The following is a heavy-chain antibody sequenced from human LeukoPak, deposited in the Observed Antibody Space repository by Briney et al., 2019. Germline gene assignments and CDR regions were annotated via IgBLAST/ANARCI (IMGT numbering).Heavy chain of an antibody. V-gene: IGHV1-3*01. Sequence: EASVKVSCKASGYTFTSYPTHLVRQAPGQSLQSILWINSANVNTKYSHKFQGRATTTRDTSASTAYMELTSLRSEDTAVYYCARSPPYSSGWSFVLYNPGYLDSCGPGTLVTVSS. D-gene: IGHD6-19*01. CDR1: GYTFTSYP. CDR2: INSANVNT. J-gene: IGHJ4*02. CDR3: ARSPPYSSGWSFVLYNPGYLDS.